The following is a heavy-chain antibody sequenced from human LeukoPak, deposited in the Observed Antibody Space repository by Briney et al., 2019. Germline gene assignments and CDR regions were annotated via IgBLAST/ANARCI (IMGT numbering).Heavy chain of an antibody. CDR2: ISSSSGYI. CDR1: GFTFSSYG. D-gene: IGHD3-9*01. J-gene: IGHJ2*01. Sequence: PGGSLRLSCAASGFTFSSYGMNWVRQAPGKGLEWVSSISSSSGYIYYADSVKGRFTISRDNAKNSLYLQMNSLRAEDTAVDYCARDDWGPNWYFDPWGRGTLVTVSS. V-gene: IGHV3-21*01. CDR3: ARDDWGPNWYFDP.